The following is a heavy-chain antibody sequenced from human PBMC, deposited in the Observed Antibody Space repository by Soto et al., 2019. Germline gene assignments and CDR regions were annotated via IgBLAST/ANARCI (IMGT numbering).Heavy chain of an antibody. CDR2: IKQDGSEK. Sequence: PGGSLRLSCAASGFTFSRYWMSWVRQAPGKGLEWVANIKQDGSEKYYVDSVKGRFTISRDNAKNSLYLQMNSLRAEDTAVYYCARVGHRNLLRTYYYMDVWGKGTTVTVSS. J-gene: IGHJ6*03. CDR1: GFTFSRYW. D-gene: IGHD2-15*01. V-gene: IGHV3-7*03. CDR3: ARVGHRNLLRTYYYMDV.